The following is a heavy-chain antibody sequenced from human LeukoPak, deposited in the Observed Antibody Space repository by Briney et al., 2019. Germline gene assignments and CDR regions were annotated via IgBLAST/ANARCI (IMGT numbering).Heavy chain of an antibody. CDR1: GFTVSSNY. Sequence: GGSLRLSCAASGFTVSSNYMSWVRQAPGKGLEWVSAISGSGGSTYYADSVKGRFTISRDNSKNTLYLQMNSLRAEDTAVYYCAKTYYDVLTGAFDIWGQGTMVTVSS. J-gene: IGHJ3*02. D-gene: IGHD3-9*01. V-gene: IGHV3-23*01. CDR3: AKTYYDVLTGAFDI. CDR2: ISGSGGST.